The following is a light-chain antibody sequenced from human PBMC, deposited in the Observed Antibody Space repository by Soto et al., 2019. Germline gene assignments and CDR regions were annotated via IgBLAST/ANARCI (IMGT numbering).Light chain of an antibody. V-gene: IGKV1-39*01. Sequence: DIQMTQSPSTLSASVGDRVTITCRASQSISIYLNWYQQKPGKPPKVLIYGASNLQSGVPPRFSGSGSGTDFTLAISSLQPEDFAVYYCQQHGDSPITFGQGTRLEIK. J-gene: IGKJ5*01. CDR1: QSISIY. CDR3: QQHGDSPIT. CDR2: GAS.